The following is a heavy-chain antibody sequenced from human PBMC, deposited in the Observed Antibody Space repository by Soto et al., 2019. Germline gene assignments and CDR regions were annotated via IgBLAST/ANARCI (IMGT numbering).Heavy chain of an antibody. D-gene: IGHD6-19*01. CDR2: IYHSGST. J-gene: IGHJ4*02. Sequence: SKTLSLTFTVSGDSIISSSYYRGWIRQPPGKGLEWIGSIYHSGSTYYNPSLKSRVTISVDTSKNHFSLRVGSVTAADTAVYYCARHHEWGTGCFCDYWGQGALVTVS. V-gene: IGHV4-39*01. CDR3: ARHHEWGTGCFCDY. CDR1: GDSIISSSYY.